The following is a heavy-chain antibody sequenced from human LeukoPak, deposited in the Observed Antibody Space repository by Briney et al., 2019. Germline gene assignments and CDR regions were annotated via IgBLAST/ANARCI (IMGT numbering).Heavy chain of an antibody. CDR2: IHFDGNNK. CDR3: ARDPSAHVQYLVY. Sequence: PGGSLTHPCAASGFTFSNYVIHWVRQAPGKGLEWVAFIHFDGNNKYYAEYVRGRFSISRDNSKNTLYLQMNSLRVEDTAVYYCARDPSAHVQYLVYWGRDPLHTVSS. V-gene: IGHV3-30*02. CDR1: GFTFSNYV. D-gene: IGHD6-6*01. J-gene: IGHJ4*02.